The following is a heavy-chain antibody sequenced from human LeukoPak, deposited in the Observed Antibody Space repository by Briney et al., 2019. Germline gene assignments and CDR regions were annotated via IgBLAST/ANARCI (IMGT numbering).Heavy chain of an antibody. CDR3: AKDSSAVVVTAIPNY. D-gene: IGHD2-21*02. CDR1: GFTFSSYA. CDR2: ISGSGGST. J-gene: IGHJ4*02. V-gene: IGHV3-23*01. Sequence: GGSLRLSCAASGFTFSSYAMSWVRQAPGKGLEWVSAISGSGGSTYYADSVKGRFTISRDNSKNTLYLQMNSLGAEDTAVYYCAKDSSAVVVTAIPNYWGQGTLVTVSS.